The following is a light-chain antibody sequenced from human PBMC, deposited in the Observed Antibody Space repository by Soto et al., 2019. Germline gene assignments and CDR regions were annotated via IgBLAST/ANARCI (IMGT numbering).Light chain of an antibody. J-gene: IGLJ1*01. CDR2: DVN. CDR1: SSDVGGYNY. V-gene: IGLV2-14*03. CDR3: SSYTRSTTEV. Sequence: QSVLTQPASVSGSPGQSITVSCTGTSSDVGGYNYVSWYQQHPGKAPKLMIYDVNNRPSGVSNRFSGSKSVNTASLTISGLQAEDEADYYCSSYTRSTTEVFGTGTKVTVL.